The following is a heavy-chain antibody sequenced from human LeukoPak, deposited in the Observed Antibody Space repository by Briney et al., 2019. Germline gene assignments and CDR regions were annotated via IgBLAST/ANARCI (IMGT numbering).Heavy chain of an antibody. Sequence: ASVKVSCKASGYTFTNFDINWVRQAPGQGLEWMGRIIPILGIANYAQKFQGRVTITADKSTSTAYMELSSLRSEDTAVYYCARDTAGKVFDYWGQGTLVTVSS. V-gene: IGHV1-69*04. D-gene: IGHD6-13*01. CDR2: IIPILGIA. J-gene: IGHJ4*02. CDR1: GYTFTNFD. CDR3: ARDTAGKVFDY.